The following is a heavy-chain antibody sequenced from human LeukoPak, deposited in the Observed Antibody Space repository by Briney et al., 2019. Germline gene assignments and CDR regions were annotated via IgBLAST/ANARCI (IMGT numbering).Heavy chain of an antibody. CDR3: AKDSGCSSTSCYFDY. CDR2: LSDSGGST. V-gene: IGHV3-23*01. CDR1: GFTVSSYG. J-gene: IGHJ4*02. Sequence: GGSLRLSCAGSGFTVSSYGMSWVRQAPGKGLEWVSGLSDSGGSTYYADSVKGRFTISRDNSKNTLYLQMNSLRAEDTAVYYCAKDSGCSSTSCYFDYWGQGTLVTVSS. D-gene: IGHD2-2*01.